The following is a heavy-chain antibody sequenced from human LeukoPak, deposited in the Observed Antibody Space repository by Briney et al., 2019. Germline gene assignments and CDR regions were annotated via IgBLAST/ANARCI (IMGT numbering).Heavy chain of an antibody. CDR1: GFTFDDYA. Sequence: GGSLRLSCAASGFTFDDYAMHWVRQAPGKGLEWVSGISWNSGSIGYADSVKGRFTISRDNAKNSLYLQMNSLRAEDTALYYCAKDYSWYRWDAFDIWGQGTMVTVSS. CDR3: AKDYSWYRWDAFDI. CDR2: ISWNSGSI. J-gene: IGHJ3*02. D-gene: IGHD6-13*01. V-gene: IGHV3-9*01.